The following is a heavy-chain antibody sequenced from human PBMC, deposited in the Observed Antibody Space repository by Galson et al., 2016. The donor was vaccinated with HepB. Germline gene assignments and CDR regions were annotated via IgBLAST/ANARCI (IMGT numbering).Heavy chain of an antibody. CDR2: IRIFGDNT. D-gene: IGHD6-19*01. V-gene: IGHV3-23*01. Sequence: SLRLSCAASGFTFSGYAMNWVRQAPGKGLEWVATIRIFGDNTHYADSVKGRFTVSRDNSKSTFYLHMHSLRVEDTAIYHCAKDLDSSGWYEGVYWGQGTLVTVSS. CDR3: AKDLDSSGWYEGVY. J-gene: IGHJ4*02. CDR1: GFTFSGYA.